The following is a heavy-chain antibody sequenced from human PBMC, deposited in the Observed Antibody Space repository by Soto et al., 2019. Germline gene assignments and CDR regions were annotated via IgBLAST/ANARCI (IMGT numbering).Heavy chain of an antibody. CDR2: ISSSSSYI. J-gene: IGHJ4*02. D-gene: IGHD3-10*01. Sequence: PGGSLRLSCAASGFTFSSYSMNWVRQAPGKGLEWVSSISSSSSYIYYADSVKGRFTISRDNAKNSLYLQMNSLRTEDTAVYYCARDLKVLWFGESIFDYWGQGTLVTVS. CDR1: GFTFSSYS. CDR3: ARDLKVLWFGESIFDY. V-gene: IGHV3-21*01.